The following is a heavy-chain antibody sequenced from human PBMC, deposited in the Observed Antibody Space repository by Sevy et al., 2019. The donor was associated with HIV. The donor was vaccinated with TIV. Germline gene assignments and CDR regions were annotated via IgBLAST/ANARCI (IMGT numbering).Heavy chain of an antibody. V-gene: IGHV1-69*13. D-gene: IGHD3-10*01. CDR2: IIPIFGTA. Sequence: ASVKVSCKASGGTFSSYAISWVRQAPGQGLEWIGRIIPIFGTANYAQKFQGRVTITADESTSTAYMELSSLRSEDTAVYYCAREIPMVFHWFDPWGQGTLVTVSS. CDR1: GGTFSSYA. CDR3: AREIPMVFHWFDP. J-gene: IGHJ5*02.